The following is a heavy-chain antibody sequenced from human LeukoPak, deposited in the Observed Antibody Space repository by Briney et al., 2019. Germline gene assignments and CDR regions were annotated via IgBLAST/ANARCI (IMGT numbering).Heavy chain of an antibody. D-gene: IGHD3-10*01. V-gene: IGHV4-59*08. CDR1: GGSISSYY. CDR3: ARLPVSDYYGSGSYYNTYEISPPDSYYYGMDV. J-gene: IGHJ6*02. Sequence: SETLSLTCTVSGGSISSYYWSWIRQPPGKGLEWIGYIYYSGSTNYNPSLKSRVTISVDTSKNQFSLKLSSVTAADTAVYYCARLPVSDYYGSGSYYNTYEISPPDSYYYGMDVWDQGTTVTVSS. CDR2: IYYSGST.